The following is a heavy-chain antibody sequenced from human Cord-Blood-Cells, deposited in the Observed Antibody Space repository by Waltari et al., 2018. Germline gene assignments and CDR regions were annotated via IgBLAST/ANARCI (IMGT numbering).Heavy chain of an antibody. CDR2: IYYSGST. D-gene: IGHD2-15*01. J-gene: IGHJ5*02. Sequence: QVQLQESGPGLVKPSETLSLTCTVSGGSVSSGSYYWSWIRQPPGKGLEWIGYIYYSGSTNYNPALKSRVTISVDTSKNQFSLKLSSVTAADTAVYYCARAIGYCSGGSCYSLLGWFDPWGQGTLVTVSS. CDR3: ARAIGYCSGGSCYSLLGWFDP. V-gene: IGHV4-61*01. CDR1: GGSVSSGSYY.